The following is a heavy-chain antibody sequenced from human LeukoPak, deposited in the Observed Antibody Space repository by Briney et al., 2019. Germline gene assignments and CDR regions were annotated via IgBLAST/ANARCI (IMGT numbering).Heavy chain of an antibody. D-gene: IGHD6-19*01. CDR3: AAAAVAVDY. CDR1: RFTFSSYG. V-gene: IGHV4-4*02. CDR2: IYHSGST. J-gene: IGHJ4*02. Sequence: PGGSLRLSCAASRFTFSSYGMHWVRQPPGKGLEWIGEIYHSGSTNYSPSLKSRITIPVDKSKNHFSLKLTSVTAADTAIYYCAAAAVAVDYWGQGTLVTVSS.